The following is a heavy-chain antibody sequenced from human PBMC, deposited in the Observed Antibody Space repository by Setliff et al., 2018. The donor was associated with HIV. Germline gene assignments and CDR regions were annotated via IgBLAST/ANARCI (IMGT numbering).Heavy chain of an antibody. CDR3: ARAARGGLQYGPTGHAFDI. J-gene: IGHJ3*02. CDR1: GDSVSRYG. D-gene: IGHD1-1*01. Sequence: SVKVSCKASGDSVSRYGLSWVRQAPGQGLEWVGGISPILGTTNSGPRFHGRVTITADKSTNTVYIELSSLRSEDTALYYRARAARGGLQYGPTGHAFDIWGQGTMVTVSS. V-gene: IGHV1-69*10. CDR2: ISPILGTT.